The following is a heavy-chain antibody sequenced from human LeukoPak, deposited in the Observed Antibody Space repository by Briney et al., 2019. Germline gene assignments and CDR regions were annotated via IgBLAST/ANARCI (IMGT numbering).Heavy chain of an antibody. CDR1: GFTFTSAW. CDR2: IKGKTAAGAP. J-gene: IGHJ4*02. CDR3: ITGDYDFWSGFYSPNHYFDY. D-gene: IGHD3-3*01. V-gene: IGHV3-15*01. Sequence: GGSLRLSCAASGFTFTSAWMSWVRQAPGKGLQWVGRIKGKTAAGAPDYVASVKGRFTISRDDSKNTLFLQMNSLKTEDTAVYYCITGDYDFWSGFYSPNHYFDYWGQGTLVTVSS.